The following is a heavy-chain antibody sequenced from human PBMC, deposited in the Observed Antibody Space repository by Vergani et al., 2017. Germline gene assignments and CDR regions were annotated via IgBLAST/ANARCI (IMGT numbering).Heavy chain of an antibody. CDR3: ARDGWELLDYFYYMDV. CDR2: INSDGDST. J-gene: IGHJ6*03. Sequence: VQLVESGGGLVQPGGSLRLSCTASGFTFSNYWMQWVRQAPGKGLMWVSRINSDGDSTSYADSVKGRFTISRDNAKNTLYLQMDSLRAEDTVVYYCARDGWELLDYFYYMDVWGKGTTVTVSS. D-gene: IGHD1-26*01. V-gene: IGHV3-74*01. CDR1: GFTFSNYW.